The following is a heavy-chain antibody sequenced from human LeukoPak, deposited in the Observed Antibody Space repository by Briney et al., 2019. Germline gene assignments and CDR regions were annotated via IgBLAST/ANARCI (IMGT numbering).Heavy chain of an antibody. V-gene: IGHV3-23*01. CDR3: VHPTGEGWFYFPY. CDR1: GFTVTNFA. Sequence: PGVSLRLSCAASGFTVTNFAIAWVRQAPGKGLEWVAAIGGDADGTTYPDRVRGRFFLSRDSSKNTLYLQMNVLTVEDTAVYHCVHPTGEGWFYFPYWGQGTPVTVSS. J-gene: IGHJ4*02. D-gene: IGHD7-27*01. CDR2: IGGDADGT.